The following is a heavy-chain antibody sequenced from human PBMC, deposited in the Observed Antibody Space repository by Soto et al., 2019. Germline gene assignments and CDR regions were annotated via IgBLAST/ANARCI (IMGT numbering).Heavy chain of an antibody. CDR1: GFTFSSYG. V-gene: IGHV3-30*18. D-gene: IGHD3-10*01. CDR2: ISYDGSNK. J-gene: IGHJ4*02. CDR3: AKGRGGWFGELGDY. Sequence: QVQLVESGGGVVQPGRSLRLSCAASGFTFSSYGMHWVRQAPGKGLEWVAVISYDGSNKYYADSVKGRFTISRDNSKNTQYLQLNSLRAEDTAVYYCAKGRGGWFGELGDYWGQGTLVTVSS.